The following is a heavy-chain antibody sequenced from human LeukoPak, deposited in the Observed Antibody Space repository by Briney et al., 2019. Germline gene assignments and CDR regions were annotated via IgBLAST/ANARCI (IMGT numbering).Heavy chain of an antibody. J-gene: IGHJ4*02. V-gene: IGHV1-2*02. CDR2: INPKSGGT. CDR3: VPSANYYYFDY. Sequence: ASVKVSCKASGYTFTGYYMHWVRQARGLGIEWMGWINPKSGGTSYPQKFQGRLTMTRDTSISTAYMELSRLRSDDTAVYYCVPSANYYYFDYWGQGTLVTVSS. D-gene: IGHD4/OR15-4a*01. CDR1: GYTFTGYY.